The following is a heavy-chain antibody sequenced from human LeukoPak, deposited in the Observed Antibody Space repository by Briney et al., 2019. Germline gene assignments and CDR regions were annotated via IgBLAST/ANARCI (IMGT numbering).Heavy chain of an antibody. CDR3: ARGRLYSGYDYNWFDP. D-gene: IGHD5-12*01. Sequence: GASVTVSFKASGYTFTGYYMHWVRQAPGQGLEGMGWINPNSGGTNYAQKFQGRVTMTRDTSISTAYVELSRLRSDDTAVYYCARGRLYSGYDYNWFDPWGQGTLVTVSS. CDR2: INPNSGGT. CDR1: GYTFTGYY. J-gene: IGHJ5*02. V-gene: IGHV1-2*02.